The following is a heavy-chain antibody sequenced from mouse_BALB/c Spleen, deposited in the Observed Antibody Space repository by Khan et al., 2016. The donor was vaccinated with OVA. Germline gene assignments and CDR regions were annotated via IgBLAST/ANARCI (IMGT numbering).Heavy chain of an antibody. CDR1: GYTFTSYV. Sequence: QLKQSGPELVKPGASVKMSCKASGYTFTSYVIHWVRQKPGQGLEWIGYIYPYNDDTKYNEKFKGKATLTSDKSSSTAYMELSSLTSEDSAVYFCATQGSTYTWFAYWGQGTLVTVSA. CDR3: ATQGSTYTWFAY. D-gene: IGHD1-1*01. V-gene: IGHV1S136*01. J-gene: IGHJ3*01. CDR2: IYPYNDDT.